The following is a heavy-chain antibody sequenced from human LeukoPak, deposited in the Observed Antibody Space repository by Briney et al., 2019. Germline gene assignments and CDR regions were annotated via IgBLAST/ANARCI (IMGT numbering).Heavy chain of an antibody. CDR2: IDPSDSYT. V-gene: IGHV5-10-1*01. CDR1: GYSFTTYC. J-gene: IGHJ4*02. CDR3: ARHYGSLFDY. Sequence: GESLKISCKGSGYSFTTYCISWVRQMPGKGLEWMGRIDPSDSYTNYSPSFQGHVTISADKSISTAYLQWSSLKASDSAMYYCARHYGSLFDYWGQGTLVTVSS. D-gene: IGHD3-10*01.